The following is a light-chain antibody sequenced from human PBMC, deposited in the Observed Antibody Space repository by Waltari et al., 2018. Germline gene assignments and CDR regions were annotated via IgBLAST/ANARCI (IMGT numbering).Light chain of an antibody. CDR2: GTS. V-gene: IGKV3-20*01. Sequence: EIVLTQSPGTLSLSPGERDTLSCRASQSVDRCCLAWFQQKPGQAPRLLIYGTSHRTTGIPDRFSGSGSGTDFTLSISRLEPEDFAVYFCQQYSGSVTWTFGQGTKVEIK. CDR3: QQYSGSVTWT. J-gene: IGKJ1*01. CDR1: QSVDRCC.